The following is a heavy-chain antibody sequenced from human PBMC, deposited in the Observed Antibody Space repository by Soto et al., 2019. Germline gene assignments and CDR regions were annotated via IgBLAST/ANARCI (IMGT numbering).Heavy chain of an antibody. CDR1: GYNFTSYW. Sequence: PGESLKISCTGSGYNFTSYWIGWVRQMPGKGLEWMGIIYSGDSDTKYSPSFQGQVTIAADKSISTAYLQWSSLKASDTAMYYCARFMVAKEYYYGMDVWGQGTTVTVSS. V-gene: IGHV5-51*01. D-gene: IGHD5-12*01. CDR3: ARFMVAKEYYYGMDV. J-gene: IGHJ6*02. CDR2: IYSGDSDT.